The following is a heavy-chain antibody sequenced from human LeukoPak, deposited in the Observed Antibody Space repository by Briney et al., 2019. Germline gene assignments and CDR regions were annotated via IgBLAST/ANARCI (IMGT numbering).Heavy chain of an antibody. CDR2: INPNSGGT. CDR1: GYTFTGYY. Sequence: ASVKVSCKASGYTFTGYYMHWVRQAPGQGLEWMGWINPNSGGTNYAQKFQGRVTMTRDTSISTAYMELSRLRSDDTAVYYCAREDGRYCSSTSCYGPKKNWFDPWGQGTLVTVSS. J-gene: IGHJ5*02. CDR3: AREDGRYCSSTSCYGPKKNWFDP. V-gene: IGHV1-2*02. D-gene: IGHD2-2*01.